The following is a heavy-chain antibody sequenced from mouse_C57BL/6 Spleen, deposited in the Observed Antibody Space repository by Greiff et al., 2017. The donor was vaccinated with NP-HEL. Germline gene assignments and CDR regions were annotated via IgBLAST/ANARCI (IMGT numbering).Heavy chain of an antibody. D-gene: IGHD2-2*01. CDR1: GYAFSSSW. J-gene: IGHJ3*01. V-gene: IGHV1-82*01. CDR3: ANDGYEAWFAY. Sequence: VQLQQSGPELVKPGASVKISCKASGYAFSSSWMNWVKQRPGKGLEWIGRIYPGDGDTNYNGKFKGKATLTADKSSSTAYMQLSSLTSEDSAVYCCANDGYEAWFAYWGQGTLVTVSA. CDR2: IYPGDGDT.